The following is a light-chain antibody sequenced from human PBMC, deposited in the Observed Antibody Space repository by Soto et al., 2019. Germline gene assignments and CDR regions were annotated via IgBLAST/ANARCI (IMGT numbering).Light chain of an antibody. V-gene: IGKV3-20*01. CDR1: QTVSSNF. J-gene: IGKJ1*01. CDR2: GAS. Sequence: ETVLTQSPGTLSLSPGDRATLSCSASQTVSSNFLAWYQQRPAQAPRLLIHGASTRATGITDRFSGSVSATDFTLTISGLEPEDFAVYYCQQSGSLPATFGEGTKVDIK. CDR3: QQSGSLPAT.